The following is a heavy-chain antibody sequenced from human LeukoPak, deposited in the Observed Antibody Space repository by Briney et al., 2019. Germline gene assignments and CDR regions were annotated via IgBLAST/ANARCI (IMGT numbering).Heavy chain of an antibody. CDR3: AREDTASSFDY. J-gene: IGHJ4*02. CDR1: GGSISSSSYY. V-gene: IGHV4-39*07. D-gene: IGHD5-18*01. CDR2: IYYSGST. Sequence: SETLSLTCTVSGGSISSSSYYWGWIRQPPGKGLEWVGSIYYSGSTYYNPSLKSRVTISVDTSKNQFSLKLSSVTAADTAVYYCAREDTASSFDYWGQGTLVTVSS.